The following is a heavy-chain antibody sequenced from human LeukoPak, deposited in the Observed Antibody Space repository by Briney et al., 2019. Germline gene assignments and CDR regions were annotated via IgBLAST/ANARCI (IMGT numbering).Heavy chain of an antibody. V-gene: IGHV3-33*08. D-gene: IGHD6-6*01. CDR1: GFTSIAYA. CDR2: IWYDGSNK. CDR3: AREVAARPHYYYYGMDV. Sequence: GGSLRLSCVGSGFTSIAYALTWVRQAPGKGLEWVAVIWYDGSNKYYADSVKGRFTISRDNSKNTLYLQMNSLRAEDTAVYYCAREVAARPHYYYYGMDVWGQGTTVTVSS. J-gene: IGHJ6*02.